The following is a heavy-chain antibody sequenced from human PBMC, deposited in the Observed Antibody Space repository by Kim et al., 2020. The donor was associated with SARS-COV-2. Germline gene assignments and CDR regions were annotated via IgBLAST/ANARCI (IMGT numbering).Heavy chain of an antibody. Sequence: GGSLRLSCTASGFTFGDYAMSWVRQAPGKGLEWVGFIRSKAYGGTTEYAASVKGRFTISRDDSKSIAYLQMNSLKTEVTAVYYCTSPFNYDFWSGYYGGYYYYYMDVWGKGTTVTVSS. V-gene: IGHV3-49*04. CDR1: GFTFGDYA. D-gene: IGHD3-3*01. CDR3: TSPFNYDFWSGYYGGYYYYYMDV. CDR2: IRSKAYGGTT. J-gene: IGHJ6*03.